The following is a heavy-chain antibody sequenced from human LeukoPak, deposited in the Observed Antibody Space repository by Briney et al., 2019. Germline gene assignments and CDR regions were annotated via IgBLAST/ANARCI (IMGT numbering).Heavy chain of an antibody. CDR2: INHSGST. D-gene: IGHD6-19*01. Sequence: SETLSLTCTVSGGSISSSSYYWGWIRQPPGKGLEWIGEINHSGSTNYNPSLKSRVTISVDTSKNQFSLKLSSVTAADTAVYHRARQRSYSSGWSRNDYWGQGTLVTVSS. CDR3: ARQRSYSSGWSRNDY. V-gene: IGHV4-39*01. CDR1: GGSISSSSYY. J-gene: IGHJ4*02.